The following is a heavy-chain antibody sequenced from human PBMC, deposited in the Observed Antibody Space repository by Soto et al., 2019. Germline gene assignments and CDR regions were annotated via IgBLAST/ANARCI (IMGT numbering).Heavy chain of an antibody. V-gene: IGHV3-21*06. CDR1: GFTFIGYN. J-gene: IGHJ3*01. D-gene: IGHD4-17*01. CDR2: ISTSSIEI. CDR3: ATVGDHDGVEV. Sequence: EVQLVESGGGLVMPEESLRLSCAASGFTFIGYNMKWVRQAPGKGLEWVASISTSSIEIFYSDFVRGRFTIFRDNARNSLYLKMNSLRAEDTAVYFCATVGDHDGVEVWGQGTTVSVSS.